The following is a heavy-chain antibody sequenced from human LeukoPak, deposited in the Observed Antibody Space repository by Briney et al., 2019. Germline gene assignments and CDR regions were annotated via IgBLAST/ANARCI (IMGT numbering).Heavy chain of an antibody. CDR3: AGEVGGWLNA. CDR1: GGSISSNY. D-gene: IGHD3-22*01. CDR2: IHYRGST. J-gene: IGHJ4*02. Sequence: PSETLSLTCTVSGGSISSNYWSWIRQPPGKGLEWIGYIHYRGSTNYNPSLKSRVTISVDTSKNQFSLRLSSVTAADTAVYYCAGEVGGWLNAWGQGTLVTVSS. V-gene: IGHV4-59*01.